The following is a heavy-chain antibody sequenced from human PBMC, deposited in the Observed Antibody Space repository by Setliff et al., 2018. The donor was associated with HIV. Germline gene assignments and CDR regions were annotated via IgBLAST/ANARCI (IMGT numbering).Heavy chain of an antibody. CDR1: GYTFTSYG. V-gene: IGHV1-18*01. Sequence: ASVKVSCKASGYTFTSYGISWVRQAPGQGLEWMGWISAYSGNTNYAQKIQGRVTMTTDTSTSTAYMELRSLRSDDTAVYYCARRAYTYYYDSSGYSNWFDPWGQGTLVTVS. CDR2: ISAYSGNT. J-gene: IGHJ5*02. D-gene: IGHD3-22*01. CDR3: ARRAYTYYYDSSGYSNWFDP.